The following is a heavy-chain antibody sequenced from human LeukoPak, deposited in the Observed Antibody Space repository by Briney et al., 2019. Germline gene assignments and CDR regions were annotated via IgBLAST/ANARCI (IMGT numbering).Heavy chain of an antibody. Sequence: GGSLRLSCAASGFTFSNAWMSWVRQAPGKGLEWVGRIKSKTDGGTTDYAAPVKGRFTISRDDSKNTLYLQMNSLKTEDTAVYYCTTAYSDTLTGYHERDDAFDIWGQGTMVTVSS. D-gene: IGHD3-9*01. CDR2: IKSKTDGGTT. CDR3: TTAYSDTLTGYHERDDAFDI. J-gene: IGHJ3*02. V-gene: IGHV3-15*01. CDR1: GFTFSNAW.